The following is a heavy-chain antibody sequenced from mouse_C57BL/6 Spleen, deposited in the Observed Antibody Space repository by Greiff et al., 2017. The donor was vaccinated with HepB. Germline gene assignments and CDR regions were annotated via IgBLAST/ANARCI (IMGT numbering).Heavy chain of an antibody. Sequence: VQLQQPGAELVRPGSSVKLSCKASGYTFTSYWMHWVKQRPIQGLEWIGNIDPSDSETHYNQKFKDKATLTVDKSSSTAYMQLSSLTSEDSAVYYCAREVTTRGYAMDYWGQGTSVTVSS. V-gene: IGHV1-52*01. CDR3: AREVTTRGYAMDY. D-gene: IGHD2-3*01. CDR2: IDPSDSET. J-gene: IGHJ4*01. CDR1: GYTFTSYW.